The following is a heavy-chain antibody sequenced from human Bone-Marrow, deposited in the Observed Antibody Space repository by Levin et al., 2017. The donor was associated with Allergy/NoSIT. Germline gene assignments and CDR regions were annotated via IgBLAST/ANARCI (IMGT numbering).Heavy chain of an antibody. V-gene: IGHV3-21*04. CDR2: ISSSSSNI. CDR1: GFNFSIYG. D-gene: IGHD3-9*01. J-gene: IGHJ6*02. CDR3: ARDRTNGILTNYGRDV. Sequence: GESLKISCAASGFNFSIYGMNWVRQAPGKGLEWVSSISSSSSNIYHADSLKGRFTISRDNAKNSLYLQMKSLRAEDTAVYYCARDRTNGILTNYGRDVWGQGTTVTVSS.